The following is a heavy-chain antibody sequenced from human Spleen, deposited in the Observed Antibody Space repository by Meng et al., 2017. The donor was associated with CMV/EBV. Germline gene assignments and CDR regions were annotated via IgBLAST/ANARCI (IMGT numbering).Heavy chain of an antibody. Sequence: GESLKISCAASAFTFSSYGMHWVRQAPGKGLEWVAFIRYDGSNKYYADSVKGRFTISRDNSKNTLYVQMNSLRAEDTAVYYCARDRNFDYWGQGTLVTVSS. CDR1: AFTFSSYG. J-gene: IGHJ4*02. CDR3: ARDRNFDY. CDR2: IRYDGSNK. V-gene: IGHV3-30*02.